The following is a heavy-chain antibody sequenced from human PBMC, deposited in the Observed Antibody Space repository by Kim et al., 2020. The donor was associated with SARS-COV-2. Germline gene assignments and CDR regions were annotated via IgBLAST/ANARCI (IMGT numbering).Heavy chain of an antibody. CDR1: GYTFTSYG. CDR3: ARFFLATFSPITMTDYGMDV. Sequence: ASVKVSCKASGYTFTSYGISWVRQAPGQGLEWMGWISAYNGNTNYAQKLQGRVTMTTDTSTSTAYMELRSLRSDDTAVYYCARFFLATFSPITMTDYGMDVWGQGTTVTVSS. CDR2: ISAYNGNT. V-gene: IGHV1-18*01. D-gene: IGHD3-22*01. J-gene: IGHJ6*02.